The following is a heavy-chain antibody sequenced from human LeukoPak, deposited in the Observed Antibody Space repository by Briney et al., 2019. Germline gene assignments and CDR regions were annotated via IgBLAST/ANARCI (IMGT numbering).Heavy chain of an antibody. V-gene: IGHV6-1*01. Sequence: SQTLSLTCAISGDSVSSKSATWNWIRQSPSRGLEWLGRTYYTSRWNVDYAVSVKSRITINPDTSRNQFSLQLNSVTPEDTAVYYCAREGWFGEPPSHWFNPWGQGTLVTVSS. CDR2: TYYTSRWNV. J-gene: IGHJ5*02. CDR1: GDSVSSKSAT. CDR3: AREGWFGEPPSHWFNP. D-gene: IGHD3-10*01.